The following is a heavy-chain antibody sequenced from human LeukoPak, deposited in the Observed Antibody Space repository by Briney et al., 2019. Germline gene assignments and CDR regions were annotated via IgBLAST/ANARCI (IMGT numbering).Heavy chain of an antibody. V-gene: IGHV4-4*07. CDR3: ARDLDCTNGVCHGIFDY. Sequence: SETLSLTCNVSGGSISRYYWSWIRQPAGKGLEWIGLIYSSGSTNYNPSLKSRVTMSVDMSKNQFSLKLSSVTAADTAVYYCARDLDCTNGVCHGIFDYWGQGTLVTVSS. J-gene: IGHJ4*02. D-gene: IGHD2-8*01. CDR2: IYSSGST. CDR1: GGSISRYY.